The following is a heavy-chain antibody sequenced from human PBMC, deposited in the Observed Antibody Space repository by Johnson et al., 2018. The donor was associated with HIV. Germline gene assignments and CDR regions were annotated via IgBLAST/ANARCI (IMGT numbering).Heavy chain of an antibody. CDR2: ISGRGIPT. CDR1: GFTFSNYA. Sequence: MQLVESGGGLTQAGGSLRLSCAASGFTFSNYAMSWVRQAPGKGLQWVSCISGRGIPTYYADSVKGRCNISRDNSKNTLYLQMNSLRAEDTAVYYCSKWNDSSGYIRGLDAFDIWGRGTMVTVSS. CDR3: SKWNDSSGYIRGLDAFDI. V-gene: IGHV3-23*04. J-gene: IGHJ3*02. D-gene: IGHD3-22*01.